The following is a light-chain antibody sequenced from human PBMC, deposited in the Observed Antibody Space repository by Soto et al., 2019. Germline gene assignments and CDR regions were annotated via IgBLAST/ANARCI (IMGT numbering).Light chain of an antibody. CDR1: SSDIGSNP. V-gene: IGLV1-44*01. CDR3: SAWDDNIYGPV. CDR2: RDN. J-gene: IGLJ2*01. Sequence: QSALTQPPSASGTPGQRVAVSCSGGSSDIGSNPVNWYLHLPGAAPKLLIYRDNQRPSGVPDRFSGSKSGTSASLTISGLQSEDEADYFCSAWDDNIYGPVFGGGTKVTVL.